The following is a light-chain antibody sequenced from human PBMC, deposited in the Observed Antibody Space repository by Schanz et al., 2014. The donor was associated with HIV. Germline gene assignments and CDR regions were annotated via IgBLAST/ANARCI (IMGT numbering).Light chain of an antibody. J-gene: IGLJ3*02. Sequence: SALTQPASVSGSPGQSITISCTGTSSDVGGYNYVSWYQQHPGKAPKLMIYEVSKRPSGVPDRFSGSKSGNTASLTVSGLQAEDEADYYCSSYAATSNVLFGGGTKLTVL. V-gene: IGLV2-8*01. CDR3: SSYAATSNVL. CDR2: EVS. CDR1: SSDVGGYNY.